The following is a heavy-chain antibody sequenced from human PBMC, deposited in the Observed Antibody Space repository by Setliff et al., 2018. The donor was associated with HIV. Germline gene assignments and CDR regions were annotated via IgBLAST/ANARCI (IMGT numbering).Heavy chain of an antibody. D-gene: IGHD3-16*01. Sequence: SVKVSCKSSGGTLSSYAISWVRQAPGQGLEWMGGIIPIFGTANYAQKFQGRVTITTDESTRTAYMEVSSLRSEDTAVYYCARCGAGEWHLYMDVWGKGTAVTVSS. J-gene: IGHJ6*03. V-gene: IGHV1-69*05. CDR3: ARCGAGEWHLYMDV. CDR1: GGTLSSYA. CDR2: IIPIFGTA.